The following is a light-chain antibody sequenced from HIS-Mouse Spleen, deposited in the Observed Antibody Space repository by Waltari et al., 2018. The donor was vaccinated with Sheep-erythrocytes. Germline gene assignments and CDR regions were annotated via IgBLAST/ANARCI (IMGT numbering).Light chain of an antibody. CDR2: WAS. J-gene: IGKJ4*01. V-gene: IGKV4-1*01. CDR1: PSVLYSSNNKNY. Sequence: DIVMTQSPDSLAVSLGAVATINCKSSPSVLYSSNNKNYLAWYQQKPGQPPKLLIYWASTRESGVPDRFSGSGSGTDFTLTISSLQAEDVAVYYCQQYYSTLLTFGGGTKVEIK. CDR3: QQYYSTLLT.